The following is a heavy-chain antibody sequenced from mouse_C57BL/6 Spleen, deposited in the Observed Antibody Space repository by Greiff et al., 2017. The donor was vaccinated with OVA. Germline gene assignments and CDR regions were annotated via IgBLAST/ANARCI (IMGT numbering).Heavy chain of an antibody. CDR2: INPNNGGT. Sequence: EVQLQQSGPELVKPGASVKISCKVSGYTFTDYYMNWVKQSHGKSLEWIGDINPNNGGTSYNQKFKGKATLTVDKSSSTAYMELRSLTSEDSAVYYCARKGGSSYLDYWGQGTTLTVSS. J-gene: IGHJ2*01. CDR3: ARKGGSSYLDY. CDR1: GYTFTDYY. D-gene: IGHD1-1*01. V-gene: IGHV1-26*01.